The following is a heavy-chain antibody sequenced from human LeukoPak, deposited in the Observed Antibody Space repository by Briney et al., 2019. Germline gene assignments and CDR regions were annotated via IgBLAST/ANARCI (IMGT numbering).Heavy chain of an antibody. CDR1: GFSFSTYG. Sequence: GGSLRLSCVGSGFSFSTYGMHWVRQAPGKGLEWVALISFEGSKKYYSDSVKGRFTISRDNSKNTLYLQMNGLRADDTAVYYCAKDLSSSFTNFDVLGFDSWGQGTLVTVSS. CDR3: AKDLSSSFTNFDVLGFDS. J-gene: IGHJ4*02. V-gene: IGHV3-30*18. D-gene: IGHD1-1*01. CDR2: ISFEGSKK.